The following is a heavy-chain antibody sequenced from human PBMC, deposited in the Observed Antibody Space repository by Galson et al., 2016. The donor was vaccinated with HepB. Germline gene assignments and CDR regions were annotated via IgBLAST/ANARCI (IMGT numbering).Heavy chain of an antibody. V-gene: IGHV3-30*04. D-gene: IGHD6-13*01. J-gene: IGHJ4*02. CDR2: ISYDASDK. Sequence: SLRLSCAASGFTFTTYAMHWVRQAPGKGLEWVAAISYDASDKYYADSVKGRFTISRDNSKNTLYLQMNSLRPEDTAVFYCARVMATAGVYFDYWGQGTLVTVSS. CDR3: ARVMATAGVYFDY. CDR1: GFTFTTYA.